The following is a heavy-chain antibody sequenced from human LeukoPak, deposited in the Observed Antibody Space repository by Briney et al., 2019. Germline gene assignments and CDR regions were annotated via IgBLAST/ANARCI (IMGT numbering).Heavy chain of an antibody. CDR3: ARSPPARTRISYLDY. CDR1: GYTFTSYG. J-gene: IGHJ4*02. CDR2: ISAYNGNT. D-gene: IGHD2-15*01. V-gene: IGHV1-18*01. Sequence: AASVKVSCKASGYTFTSYGISWVRQAPGQGLEWMGWISAYNGNTNYAQKLQGRVTMTTDTSTSTAYMELRSLRSDDTAVYYCARSPPARTRISYLDYWGQGTLVTVSS.